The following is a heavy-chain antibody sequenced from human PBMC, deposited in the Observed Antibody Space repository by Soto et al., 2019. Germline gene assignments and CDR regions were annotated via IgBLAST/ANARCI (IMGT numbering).Heavy chain of an antibody. CDR1: GXTFKESA. CDR3: AKGRGSGWAWYFDN. CDR2: ISDTGAST. V-gene: IGHV3-23*01. Sequence: GSLRLSCDASGXTFKESAMNWVRQAPGKGLEWVASISDTGASTWYAESVRGRLSISRDNSKNTLYLQMNSMRGEDTAVYYCAKGRGSGWAWYFDNWGQGTLGPVSS. J-gene: IGHJ4*02. D-gene: IGHD6-19*01.